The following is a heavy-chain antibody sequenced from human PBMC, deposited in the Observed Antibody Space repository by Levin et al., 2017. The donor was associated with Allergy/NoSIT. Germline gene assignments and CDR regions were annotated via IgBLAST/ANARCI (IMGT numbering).Heavy chain of an antibody. Sequence: GGSLRLSCAASGITFSTYWMNWVRQAPGRGLEWVANIKHDGSETYYVDSVKGRFTISRDNAENSLYLQMNSLRTEDTAVYYGARAPGSHWVSYYFDFWGQGTLVTVSS. V-gene: IGHV3-7*01. D-gene: IGHD1-26*01. CDR2: IKHDGSET. CDR1: GITFSTYW. CDR3: ARAPGSHWVSYYFDF. J-gene: IGHJ4*02.